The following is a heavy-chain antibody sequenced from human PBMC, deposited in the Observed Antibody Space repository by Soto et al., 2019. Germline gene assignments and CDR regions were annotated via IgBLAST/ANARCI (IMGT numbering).Heavy chain of an antibody. D-gene: IGHD2-2*01. CDR3: ERGYWDCSSTSCYYYYYYGMDV. CDR1: GFTFSSYS. J-gene: IGHJ6*02. Sequence: PGGSLRLSCAAAGFTFSSYSMNWVRQAPGKGLEWVSSISSSSSYIYYADSVKGRFTLSRDNAKNSLYLQVNRLRVEDTAVYYCERGYWDCSSTSCYYYYYYGMDVWGQGTTVTAP. CDR2: ISSSSSYI. V-gene: IGHV3-21*01.